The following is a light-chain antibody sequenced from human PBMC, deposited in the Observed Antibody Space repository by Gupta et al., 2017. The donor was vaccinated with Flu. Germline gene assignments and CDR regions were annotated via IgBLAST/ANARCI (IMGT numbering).Light chain of an antibody. J-gene: IGLJ3*02. V-gene: IGLV1-44*01. Sequence: QSVLTQPPSASGTPGQRVTISCSGSSSNIGSNTVNWYQQLPGTAPKLLIYSNNQRPSGVPDRFSGSKSGTSAALAINGLQAEDEADYYCAAGDDSRNGWVFGGGTKLTVL. CDR1: SSNIGSNT. CDR3: AAGDDSRNGWV. CDR2: SNN.